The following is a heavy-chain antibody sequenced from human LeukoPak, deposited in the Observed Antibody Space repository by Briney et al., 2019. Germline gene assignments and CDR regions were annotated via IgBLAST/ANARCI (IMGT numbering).Heavy chain of an antibody. CDR2: IWYDGSNK. J-gene: IGHJ4*02. V-gene: IGHV3-33*01. CDR3: ARDYSSSWYRLSHFDY. D-gene: IGHD6-13*01. CDR1: GFTFSSYG. Sequence: GGSLRLSCAASGFTFSSYGVHWVRQAPGKGLEWVAVIWYDGSNKYYADSEKGRFTISRDNSKNTLYLQMNSLRAEDTAVYYCARDYSSSWYRLSHFDYWGQGTLVTVSS.